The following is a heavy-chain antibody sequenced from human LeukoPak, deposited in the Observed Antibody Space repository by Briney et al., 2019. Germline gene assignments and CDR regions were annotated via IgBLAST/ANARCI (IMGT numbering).Heavy chain of an antibody. V-gene: IGHV3-23*01. Sequence: GGSLRLPCAASGFTFNSYAMRWVRQTPVKGLEWVSFISGSGGSTYYADSVKGRFTISRVNSKNTLYLQMNSLRVEDTAVYYCAKRRGLELLYYFYMDVWGKGTKVTVSS. J-gene: IGHJ6*03. CDR1: GFTFNSYA. CDR3: AKRRGLELLYYFYMDV. CDR2: ISGSGGST. D-gene: IGHD1-7*01.